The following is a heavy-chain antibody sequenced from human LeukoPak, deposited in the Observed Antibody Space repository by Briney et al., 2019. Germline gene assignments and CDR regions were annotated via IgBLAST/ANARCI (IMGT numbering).Heavy chain of an antibody. CDR2: ISYDGSNK. V-gene: IGHV3-30*18. CDR1: GFTFSSYG. CDR3: AKDPGYFDWSGAFDI. J-gene: IGHJ3*02. D-gene: IGHD3-9*01. Sequence: GRSLRLSCAASGFTFSSYGVHWVRQAPGKGLEWVAVISYDGSNKYYADSVKGRFTISRDNSKNTLYLQMNSLRAEDTAVYYCAKDPGYFDWSGAFDIWGQGTMVTVSS.